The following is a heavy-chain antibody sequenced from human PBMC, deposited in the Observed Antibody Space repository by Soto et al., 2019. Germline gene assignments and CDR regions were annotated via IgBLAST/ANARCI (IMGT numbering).Heavy chain of an antibody. D-gene: IGHD2-2*01. Sequence: ASVKVSCKASGYTFTSYYMHWVRQAPGQGLEWMGIINPSGGSTSYAQKFQGRVTMTRDTSTSTVYMELSSLRSEDTAVYYCARDAYCSSTSCWEGYYYYGMDVWGQGTTVTVSS. CDR2: INPSGGST. J-gene: IGHJ6*02. V-gene: IGHV1-46*01. CDR1: GYTFTSYY. CDR3: ARDAYCSSTSCWEGYYYYGMDV.